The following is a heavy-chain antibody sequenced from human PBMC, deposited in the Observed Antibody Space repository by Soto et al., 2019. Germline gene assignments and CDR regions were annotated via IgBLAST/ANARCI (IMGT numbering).Heavy chain of an antibody. Sequence: GASVKVSCKASGYTFTSYAMHWVRQAPGQRLEWMGWINAGNGNTNYAQKFQGRVTITADESTSTAYMELSSLRSEDTAVYYCARHDCISSSCYYYYYYGMAVWGQGTTVTVSS. CDR1: GYTFTSYA. CDR3: ARHDCISSSCYYYYYYGMAV. CDR2: INAGNGNT. V-gene: IGHV1-3*01. D-gene: IGHD2-2*01. J-gene: IGHJ6*02.